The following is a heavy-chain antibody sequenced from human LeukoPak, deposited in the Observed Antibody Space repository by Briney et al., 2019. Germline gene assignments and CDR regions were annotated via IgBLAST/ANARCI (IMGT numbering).Heavy chain of an antibody. CDR2: MNPNNGNT. D-gene: IGHD2-2*02. CDR3: VRDAEGAAISVNYWFDP. Sequence: ASVKVSCKASGFMFTSYDINWVRQASGQGLEWMGWMNPNNGNTGYAQKFQGRVTMTRDTSISTAYMELRGLRSEDTAVYYCVRDAEGAAISVNYWFDPWGQGTLVTVSS. J-gene: IGHJ5*02. CDR1: GFMFTSYD. V-gene: IGHV1-8*01.